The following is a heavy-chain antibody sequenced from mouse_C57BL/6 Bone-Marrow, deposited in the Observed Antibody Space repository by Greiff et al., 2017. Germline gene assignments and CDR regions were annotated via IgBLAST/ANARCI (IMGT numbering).Heavy chain of an antibody. CDR2: IDPETGGT. V-gene: IGHV1-15*01. J-gene: IGHJ3*01. CDR1: GYTFTDYE. D-gene: IGHD1-1*02. Sequence: QVQLQQSGAELVRPGASVTLSFKASGYTFTDYEMHWVKQTPVHGLEWIGAIDPETGGTAYNQKFKGKAILTADKSSSTAYMALRSLTAEDSAVYYCARYGPFAYWGQGTLVTVSA. CDR3: ARYGPFAY.